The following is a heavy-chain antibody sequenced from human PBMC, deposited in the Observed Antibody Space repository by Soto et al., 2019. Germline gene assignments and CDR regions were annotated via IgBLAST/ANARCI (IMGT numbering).Heavy chain of an antibody. V-gene: IGHV4-30-4*01. Sequence: PSETLSLTCTVSGGSISSGDYYWSWIRQPPGKGLEWIGYIYYSGSTYYNPSLRSRVTISVDTSKNQFSLKLSSVTAADTAVYYCARDPGYDSSGYSSYFDYWGQGTLVTVSS. CDR1: GGSISSGDYY. D-gene: IGHD3-22*01. J-gene: IGHJ4*02. CDR2: IYYSGST. CDR3: ARDPGYDSSGYSSYFDY.